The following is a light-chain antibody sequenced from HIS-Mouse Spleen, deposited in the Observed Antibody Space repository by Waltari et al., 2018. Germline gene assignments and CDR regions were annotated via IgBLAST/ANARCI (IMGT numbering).Light chain of an antibody. CDR1: ALPKQY. Sequence: SYELTQPPSVSVSPGQTARITCSGDALPKQYAYWYQQKPGQAPVLVIDKDSERPSGIPERFSGSSSGTTGKLTVSGVQAEDEADYYCQSADSSGTYVVFGGGTKLTVL. CDR3: QSADSSGTYVV. CDR2: KDS. J-gene: IGLJ2*01. V-gene: IGLV3-25*03.